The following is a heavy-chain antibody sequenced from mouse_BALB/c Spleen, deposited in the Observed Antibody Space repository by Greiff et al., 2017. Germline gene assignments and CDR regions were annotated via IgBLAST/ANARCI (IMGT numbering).Heavy chain of an antibody. D-gene: IGHD1-1*01. CDR1: GDSITSGY. CDR3: ARGDYYGNAMDY. V-gene: IGHV3-8*02. Sequence: EVKLVESGPSLVKPSQTLSLTCSVTGDSITSGYWNWIRKFPGNKLEYMGYISYSGSTYYNPSLKSRISITRDTSKNQYYLQLNSVTTEDTATYYCARGDYYGNAMDYWGQGTSVTVSS. CDR2: ISYSGST. J-gene: IGHJ4*01.